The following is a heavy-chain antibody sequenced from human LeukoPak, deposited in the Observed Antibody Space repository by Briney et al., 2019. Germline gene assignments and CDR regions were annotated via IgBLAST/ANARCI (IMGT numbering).Heavy chain of an antibody. J-gene: IGHJ4*02. Sequence: GGSLRLSCAASGFTFSDYYMSWIRQAPGKGLEWVARIKAKIHGETIDYAAPVRGRFIISRDDSRNTVYLQMNSLKFEDTAMYYCTRRSTIWGRGTRVTVSS. CDR3: TRRSTI. D-gene: IGHD5-24*01. CDR1: GFTFSDYY. CDR2: IKAKIHGETI. V-gene: IGHV3-15*01.